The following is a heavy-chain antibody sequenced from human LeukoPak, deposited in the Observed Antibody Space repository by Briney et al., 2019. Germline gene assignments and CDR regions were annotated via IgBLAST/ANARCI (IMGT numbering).Heavy chain of an antibody. D-gene: IGHD1-7*01. CDR1: GFTFDDYA. V-gene: IGHV3-9*01. CDR3: AKDRITGTTWYYFDY. J-gene: IGHJ4*02. CDR2: ISWNSGSI. Sequence: GGSLRLSCAASGFTFDDYAMHWVRQAPGKGLERVSGISWNSGSIGYADSVKGRFTIPRDNAKNSLYLQMNSLRAEDTALYYCAKDRITGTTWYYFDYWGQGTLVTVSS.